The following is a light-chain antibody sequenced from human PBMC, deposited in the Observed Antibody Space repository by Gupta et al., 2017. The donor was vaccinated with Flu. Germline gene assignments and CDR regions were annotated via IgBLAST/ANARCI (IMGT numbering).Light chain of an antibody. V-gene: IGKV4-1*01. CDR2: WAS. Sequence: DIVMTQSPDSLAVSLCERATINCKSSQNILYSSNNKNYLAWYQQKPGQPPKLLIYWASTRESGVPDRFRGNGSGTDFTLTISSLQAEDVAVYYCQQYYNTPTFGGGTKVEIK. CDR1: QNILYSSNNKNY. CDR3: QQYYNTPT. J-gene: IGKJ4*01.